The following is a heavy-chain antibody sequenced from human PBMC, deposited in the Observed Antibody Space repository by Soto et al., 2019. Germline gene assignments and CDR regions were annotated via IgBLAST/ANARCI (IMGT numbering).Heavy chain of an antibody. CDR1: GISFSNYA. V-gene: IGHV3-23*01. Sequence: PGGSLRLSCAASGISFSNYALSWVRQAPGKGLEWVSGISGSGRNTYYADSVKGRFTISRDNSKNTLSLQMNSLKIEDTAVYYCITDGPDGRAYWGQGTLVTVSS. J-gene: IGHJ4*02. CDR3: ITDGPDGRAY. D-gene: IGHD2-8*01. CDR2: ISGSGRNT.